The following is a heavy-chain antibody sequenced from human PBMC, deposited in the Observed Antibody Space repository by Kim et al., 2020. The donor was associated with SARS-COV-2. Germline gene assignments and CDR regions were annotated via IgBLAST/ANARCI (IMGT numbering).Heavy chain of an antibody. CDR3: AKERRYGSGSYYNAPVDY. CDR2: ISYDGSNK. V-gene: IGHV3-30*18. Sequence: GGSLRLSCAASGFTFSSYGMHWVRQAPGKGLEWVAVISYDGSNKYYADSVKGRFTISRDNSKNTLYLQMNSLRAEDTAVYYCAKERRYGSGSYYNAPVDYWGQGTLVTVSS. CDR1: GFTFSSYG. D-gene: IGHD3-10*01. J-gene: IGHJ4*02.